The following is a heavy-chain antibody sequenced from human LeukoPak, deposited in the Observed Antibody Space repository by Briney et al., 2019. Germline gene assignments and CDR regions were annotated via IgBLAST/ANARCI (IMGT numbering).Heavy chain of an antibody. CDR2: VRSKPNNYAT. Sequence: GGSLRLSCAASGFIFSDSAMHWVRRASGKGLEWVGHVRSKPNNYATAYAASVKGRFTISRDNSKNTLFLQMNSLRAEDTAVFYCVKAGEEGISWPGDYFDYWGQGTLVNVSS. CDR1: GFIFSDSA. J-gene: IGHJ4*02. CDR3: VKAGEEGISWPGDYFDY. D-gene: IGHD6-13*01. V-gene: IGHV3-73*01.